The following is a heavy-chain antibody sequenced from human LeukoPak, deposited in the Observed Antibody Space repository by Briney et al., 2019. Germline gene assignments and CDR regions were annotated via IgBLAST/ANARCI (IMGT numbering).Heavy chain of an antibody. CDR2: FKTNSGQV. Sequence: GGSLRLSCEASGFTFSDYAMNWVRQAPGKGLEWVSTFKTNSGQVYHAESVRGRFTISRDNSKNTVYLQMSSLRAEDTALYYCARSVPDYTRFDYWGQGALVTVSP. CDR1: GFTFSDYA. D-gene: IGHD4-11*01. J-gene: IGHJ4*02. CDR3: ARSVPDYTRFDY. V-gene: IGHV3-23*01.